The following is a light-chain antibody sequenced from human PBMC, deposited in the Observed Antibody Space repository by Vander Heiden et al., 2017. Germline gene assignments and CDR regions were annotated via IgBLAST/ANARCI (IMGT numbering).Light chain of an antibody. Sequence: IVMTQSTASLAVSLGERATINCKSSQSVLYSSNNKNYLAWYQQKPGQPPKLLIYWASTRESGVPDRFSGSGSGTDFTLTISSLQAEDVAVYYCQQYYSTPYTFGQGTKLEIK. J-gene: IGKJ2*01. V-gene: IGKV4-1*01. CDR3: QQYYSTPYT. CDR1: QSVLYSSNNKNY. CDR2: WAS.